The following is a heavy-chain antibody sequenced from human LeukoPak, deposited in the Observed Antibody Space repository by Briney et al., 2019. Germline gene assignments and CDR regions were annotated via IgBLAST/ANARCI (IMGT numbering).Heavy chain of an antibody. CDR3: ARRTVTTSYYYYYYMDV. Sequence: GGSLRLSCAASGFTFSSYWMSWVRQAPGKGLEWVANIKQDGSEKYYVDSVKGRFTISRDNAKNPLYLQMNSLRAEDTAVYYCARRTVTTSYYYYYYMDVWGKGTTVTVSS. CDR1: GFTFSSYW. CDR2: IKQDGSEK. D-gene: IGHD4-17*01. J-gene: IGHJ6*03. V-gene: IGHV3-7*01.